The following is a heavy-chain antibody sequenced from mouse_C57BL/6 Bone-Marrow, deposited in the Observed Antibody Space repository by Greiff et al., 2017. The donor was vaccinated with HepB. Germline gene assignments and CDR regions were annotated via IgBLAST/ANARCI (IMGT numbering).Heavy chain of an antibody. Sequence: EVKLMESGGGLVQPGGSMKLSCVASGFTFSNYWMNWVCQSPEKGLEWVAQIRLKSDNYATNDAASVKGRFTISIDDSKSSVYLQMNNLRAEDTGIYYCTVVARTYAMDYWGQGTSVTVSS. CDR1: GFTFSNYW. V-gene: IGHV6-3*01. D-gene: IGHD1-1*01. CDR2: IRLKSDNYAT. CDR3: TVVARTYAMDY. J-gene: IGHJ4*01.